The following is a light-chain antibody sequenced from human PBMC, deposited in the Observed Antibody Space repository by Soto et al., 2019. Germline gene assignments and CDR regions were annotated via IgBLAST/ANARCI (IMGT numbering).Light chain of an antibody. CDR3: QVWDSSSDHLYV. J-gene: IGLJ1*01. CDR2: YDS. V-gene: IGLV3-21*04. CDR1: NIGSKS. Sequence: SYELTQPPSVSVAPGKTARITCGGNNIGSKSVHWYQQKPGQAPVLVIYYDSDRPSGIPERFSGSNSGNTATLTISRVEAGDEADYYCQVWDSSSDHLYVVGTGTKVTVL.